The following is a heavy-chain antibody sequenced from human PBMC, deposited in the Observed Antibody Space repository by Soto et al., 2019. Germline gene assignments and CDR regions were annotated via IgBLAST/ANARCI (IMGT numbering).Heavy chain of an antibody. J-gene: IGHJ4*02. CDR1: GGTFSSYA. V-gene: IGHV1-69*13. Sequence: SVKVSCKASGGTFSSYAISWVRQAPGQGLEWTGGIIPIFGTANYAQKFQGRVTITADESTSTAYMELSSLRSEDTAVYYCARLGDPEGWDQGTLVTVAA. CDR3: ARLGDPEG. CDR2: IIPIFGTA. D-gene: IGHD6-13*01.